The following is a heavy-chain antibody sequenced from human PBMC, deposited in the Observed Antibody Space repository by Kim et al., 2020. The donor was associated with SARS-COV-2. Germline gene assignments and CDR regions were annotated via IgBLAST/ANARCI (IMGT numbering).Heavy chain of an antibody. J-gene: IGHJ4*02. CDR3: ARGRYYGSGSDLLFDY. Sequence: GGSLRLSCVASGFTFSSYDMHWVRQATGKGLEWVSAIGTAGDTYYPGSVKGRFTISRENAKNSLYLQMNSLRAGDTAVYYCARGRYYGSGSDLLFDYWGQGTLVTVSS. CDR2: IGTAGDT. D-gene: IGHD3-10*01. CDR1: GFTFSSYD. V-gene: IGHV3-13*01.